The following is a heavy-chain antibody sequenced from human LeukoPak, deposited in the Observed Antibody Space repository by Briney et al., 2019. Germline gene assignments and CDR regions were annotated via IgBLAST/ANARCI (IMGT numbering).Heavy chain of an antibody. V-gene: IGHV3-30-3*01. CDR1: GFTFSHYS. D-gene: IGHD6-19*01. CDR3: ARDRAIYTSAWSAFDS. J-gene: IGHJ5*01. CDR2: ISFNGNNK. Sequence: GRSLRLSCAVSGFTFSHYSIHWVRQAPGKGLEWVAVISFNGNNKYYADSVKGRFTISRDNSKSTLYLQMNFLRTEDSAIYYCARDRAIYTSAWSAFDSWGLGTLVTVSS.